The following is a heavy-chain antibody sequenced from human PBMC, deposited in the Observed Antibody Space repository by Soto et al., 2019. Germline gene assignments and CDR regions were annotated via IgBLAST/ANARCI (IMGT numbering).Heavy chain of an antibody. J-gene: IGHJ6*02. CDR1: GVSISNYY. D-gene: IGHD3-10*01. Sequence: CETLSLTLTVSGVSISNYYWSWIREPPGQGLEWLGYILYTGNTNYNPSVKSRVTISVDTSKNQVSLELTSVTTADTAVYFCARAAYGSGNYYAPHYYYAMDVWGQGTTVTVSS. V-gene: IGHV4-59*01. CDR2: ILYTGNT. CDR3: ARAAYGSGNYYAPHYYYAMDV.